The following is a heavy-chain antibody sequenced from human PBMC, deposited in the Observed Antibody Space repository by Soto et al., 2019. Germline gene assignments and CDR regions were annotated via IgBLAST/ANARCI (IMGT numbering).Heavy chain of an antibody. J-gene: IGHJ4*02. V-gene: IGHV3-11*01. CDR1: VFTFNDYY. Sequence: WGSLRLSCSASVFTFNDYYMSWMRQAPGKGLEWVSYISSSGSIIYYADSVKGRFTISRDNAKNSLYLQMNSLRAEDTAVYYCNCAVDYWGQGTLVTVSS. CDR2: ISSSGSII. CDR3: NCAVDY. D-gene: IGHD1-1*01.